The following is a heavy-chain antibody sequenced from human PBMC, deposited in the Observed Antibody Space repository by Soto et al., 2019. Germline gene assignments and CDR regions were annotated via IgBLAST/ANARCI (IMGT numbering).Heavy chain of an antibody. CDR2: LYNDERT. CDR1: GDSVSSHY. V-gene: IGHV4-4*07. CDR3: VREPLAHSYFDF. Sequence: SETLSLTGTVSGDSVSSHYWSWIRQPAGKGLEWLGRLYNDERTNYNPSLKSRVTMSMDTSKNQFSLKLTSVTAADSAVYFCVREPLAHSYFDFWGQGILVTVSS. J-gene: IGHJ4*02.